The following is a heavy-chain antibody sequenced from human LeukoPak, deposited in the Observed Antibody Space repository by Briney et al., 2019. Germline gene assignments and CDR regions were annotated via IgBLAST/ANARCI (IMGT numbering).Heavy chain of an antibody. CDR2: ISSSGSTI. CDR3: ARGRLDCSGGSCYSYYYGMDV. J-gene: IGHJ6*02. V-gene: IGHV3-48*03. Sequence: GGSLRLSCAASGFTFSSYEMNWVRQAPGKGLEWVSYISSSGSTIYYADSVKGRFTISRDNAKNSLYLQMNSLRAEDTAVYYCARGRLDCSGGSCYSYYYGMDVWGQGTTVTVSS. D-gene: IGHD2-15*01. CDR1: GFTFSSYE.